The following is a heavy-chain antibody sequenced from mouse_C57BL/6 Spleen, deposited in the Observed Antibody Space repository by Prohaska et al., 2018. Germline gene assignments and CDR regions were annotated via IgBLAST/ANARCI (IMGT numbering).Heavy chain of an antibody. Sequence: QVQLQQPGAELVMPGASVKLSCKASGYTFTSYWMHWVKQRPGQGLELIVEIDPSDSYTNYNQKFKGKATLTVDKSSSTAYMQLSSLTSEDSAVYDCARDYYYGSSYRGWFAYGGEGTLVTVSA. J-gene: IGHJ3*01. V-gene: IGHV1-69*01. CDR1: GYTFTSYW. D-gene: IGHD1-1*01. CDR2: IDPSDSYT. CDR3: ARDYYYGSSYRGWFAY.